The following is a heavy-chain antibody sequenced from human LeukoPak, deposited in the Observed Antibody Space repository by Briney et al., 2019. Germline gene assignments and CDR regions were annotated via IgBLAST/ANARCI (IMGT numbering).Heavy chain of an antibody. Sequence: PGGSLRLSCAASGFTFSSYAMSWVRQTPGKGLEWVSVIYSGGSTYYADSVKGRFTISRDNSKNTLYLQMNSLRAEDTAVYYCATRGGYCSSTSCYSAEYWGQGTLVTVSS. J-gene: IGHJ4*02. CDR2: IYSGGST. V-gene: IGHV3-53*01. CDR3: ATRGGYCSSTSCYSAEY. CDR1: GFTFSSYA. D-gene: IGHD2-2*02.